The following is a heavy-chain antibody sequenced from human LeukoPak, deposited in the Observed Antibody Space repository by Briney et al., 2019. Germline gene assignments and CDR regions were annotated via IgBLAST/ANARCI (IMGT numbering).Heavy chain of an antibody. Sequence: GESLKISCKGSGYSFTSYWIGWVRQMPGKGLEWMGITYPGDSDTRYSPSFQGQVTISADKSISTAYLQWSSLKASDTAMYYCARHGPRYCSSTSCGNWFDPWGQGTLVTVSS. CDR2: TYPGDSDT. V-gene: IGHV5-51*01. CDR1: GYSFTSYW. J-gene: IGHJ5*02. D-gene: IGHD2-2*01. CDR3: ARHGPRYCSSTSCGNWFDP.